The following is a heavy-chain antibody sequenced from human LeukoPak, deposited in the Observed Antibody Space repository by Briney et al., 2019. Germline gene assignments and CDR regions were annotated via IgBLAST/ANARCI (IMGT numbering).Heavy chain of an antibody. CDR2: IYYTGST. CDR3: ARLTKGRFFDFVFDF. V-gene: IGHV4-39*01. Sequence: PSETLSLTCTVSGDSVSDTTHYWGWIRQPPGKGLERIGNIYYTGSTYSNPSLRSRVTMSVDTSKNQFSLKMSSVTAADTAVYYCARLTKGRFFDFVFDFWGQGTLLTVSS. CDR1: GDSVSDTTHY. J-gene: IGHJ4*02. D-gene: IGHD3-9*01.